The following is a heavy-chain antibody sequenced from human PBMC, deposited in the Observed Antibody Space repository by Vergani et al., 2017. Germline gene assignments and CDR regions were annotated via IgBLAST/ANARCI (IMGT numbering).Heavy chain of an antibody. D-gene: IGHD2-2*01. Sequence: QVQLVQSGAEVKKPGASVKVSCKASGYTFTGYYMHWVRQAPGQGLEWMGWINPNSGGTNYAQKFQGRVTMTRDTSISTAYMELSRLRSDDPAVYYCASGVVVVVPGIYYYYYGMDGWGQGTTVTVSS. J-gene: IGHJ6*02. V-gene: IGHV1-2*02. CDR2: INPNSGGT. CDR1: GYTFTGYY. CDR3: ASGVVVVVPGIYYYYYGMDG.